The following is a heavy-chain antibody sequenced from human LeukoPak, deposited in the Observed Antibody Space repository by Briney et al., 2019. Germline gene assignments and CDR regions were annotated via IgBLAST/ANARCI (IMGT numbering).Heavy chain of an antibody. V-gene: IGHV3-74*01. D-gene: IGHD3-10*01. CDR2: IDGDGRTT. Sequence: GGSLRLSCAASGFTFSSEWMHWVRQAPGRGLVWISHIDGDGRTTNYGDSVRGRFTVSRDNAKNTLYLQMNSLRAEDTAVYYCARDVPRTSGPWGQGTLVTVSS. J-gene: IGHJ5*02. CDR3: ARDVPRTSGP. CDR1: GFTFSSEW.